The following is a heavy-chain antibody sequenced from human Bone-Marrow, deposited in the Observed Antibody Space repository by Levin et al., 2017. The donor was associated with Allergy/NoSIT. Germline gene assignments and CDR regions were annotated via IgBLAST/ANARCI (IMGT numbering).Heavy chain of an antibody. CDR2: IYPNRGSS. CDR3: AREARLGVAVAGIRYPMDV. Sequence: PSQTLSLTCTVSGGSISSTAYFWAWIRQHPGKGLEWIGYIYPNRGSSFYNPSLRSRVTISADTSKNQFSLELTSVTAADTAVYYCAREARLGVAVAGIRYPMDVWGQGTAVIVSS. J-gene: IGHJ6*02. D-gene: IGHD6-19*01. V-gene: IGHV4-31*03. CDR1: GGSISSTAYF.